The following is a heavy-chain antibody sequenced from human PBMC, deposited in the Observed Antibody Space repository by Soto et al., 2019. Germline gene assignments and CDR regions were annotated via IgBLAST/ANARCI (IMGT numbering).Heavy chain of an antibody. CDR3: AKDRGYYYGSGSYSPFDY. Sequence: PGGSLRLSCSASGFTFNVYGMHWVRQAPGKGLEWVSLISYDGSNKYYADSVKGRFTISRDNSKNKLYLQMYSLRVEDTAVYYCAKDRGYYYGSGSYSPFDYWGQGTLVTVSS. J-gene: IGHJ4*02. D-gene: IGHD3-10*01. CDR1: GFTFNVYG. V-gene: IGHV3-30*18. CDR2: ISYDGSNK.